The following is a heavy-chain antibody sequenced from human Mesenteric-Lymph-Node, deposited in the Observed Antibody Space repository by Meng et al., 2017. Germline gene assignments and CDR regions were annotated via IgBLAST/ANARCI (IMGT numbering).Heavy chain of an antibody. Sequence: QVQLVESGGGVVQPGRSLRLSCAASGFTFSSKVMHWVRQAPGKGLEWVAVISSDGTNKYYADSVKGRFTISRDNFKNTLYLQMNSLRTADTAVYFCAKSLEAAATGFDYWGQGTLVTVSS. CDR2: ISSDGTNK. J-gene: IGHJ4*02. CDR1: GFTFSSKV. V-gene: IGHV3-30*18. CDR3: AKSLEAAATGFDY. D-gene: IGHD2-15*01.